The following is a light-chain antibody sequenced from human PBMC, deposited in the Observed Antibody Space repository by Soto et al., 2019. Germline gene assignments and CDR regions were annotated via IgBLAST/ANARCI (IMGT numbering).Light chain of an antibody. CDR2: GNN. J-gene: IGLJ2*01. CDR3: QSYDSSVSGHVV. Sequence: QTVVTQPPSVSGTPGQRVTISCTGSSSNIGAGYDVHWYQQLPGIAPKLLIYGNNNRPSGVPDRFSGSKSGTSASLAITGLQAEDEADYYCQSYDSSVSGHVVFGGGTKLTVL. V-gene: IGLV1-40*01. CDR1: SSNIGAGYD.